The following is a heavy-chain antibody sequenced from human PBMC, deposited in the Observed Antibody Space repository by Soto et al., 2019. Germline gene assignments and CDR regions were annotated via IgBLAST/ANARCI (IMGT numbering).Heavy chain of an antibody. V-gene: IGHV3-30*18. CDR1: GFTFSSYG. CDR2: ISYDGSNK. D-gene: IGHD2-21*02. J-gene: IGHJ5*02. CDR3: AKVAPSDCGGDCFNNWFDP. Sequence: VGSLRLSCAASGFTFSSYGMHWVRQAPGKGLEWVAVISYDGSNKYYADSVKGRFTISRDNSKNTLYLQMNSLRAEDTAVYYCAKVAPSDCGGDCFNNWFDPWGQGTLVTVSS.